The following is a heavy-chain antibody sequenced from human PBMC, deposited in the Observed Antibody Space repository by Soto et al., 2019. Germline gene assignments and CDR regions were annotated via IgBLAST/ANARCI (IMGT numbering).Heavy chain of an antibody. V-gene: IGHV3-23*01. D-gene: IGHD2-2*01. CDR1: GWTSVRYA. CDR2: TSSSGGST. J-gene: IGHJ4*02. Sequence: PIRQSCRASGWTSVRYAMSWVRQAPGKGLEWVSTTSSSGGSTYYADSVKGRFTISRDNSKNTLYLQMNSLRADDTAVYYCSLSSRFDYWGQGTQVTVSS. CDR3: SLSSRFDY.